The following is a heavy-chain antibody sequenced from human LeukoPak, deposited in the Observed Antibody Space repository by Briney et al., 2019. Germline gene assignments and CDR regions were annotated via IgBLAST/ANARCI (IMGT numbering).Heavy chain of an antibody. D-gene: IGHD6-6*01. CDR2: INPNSGGT. Sequence: GASVKVSCKVSGYTLTELSMHWVRQAPGQGLEWMGWINPNSGGTNYAQKFQGRVTMTRDTSISTAYMELSRLRSDDTAVYYCARGALEGSSSSGLDFDYWGQGTLVTVSS. V-gene: IGHV1-2*02. J-gene: IGHJ4*02. CDR3: ARGALEGSSSSGLDFDY. CDR1: GYTLTELS.